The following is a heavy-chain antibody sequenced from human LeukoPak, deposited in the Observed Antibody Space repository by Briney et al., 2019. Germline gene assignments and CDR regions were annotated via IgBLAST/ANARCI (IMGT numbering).Heavy chain of an antibody. V-gene: IGHV4-4*02. D-gene: IGHD3-16*01. CDR2: IHHSGNT. CDR3: ARNWGY. J-gene: IGHJ4*02. Sequence: SETLSLTRAVSGGSISTDNWWSWVRQPPGKGLEWIGEIHHSGNTNYNPSLKSRVTMSVDKSKSQFSLKLTSVTAADTAVYYCARNWGYWGQGTLVTVSS. CDR1: GGSISTDNW.